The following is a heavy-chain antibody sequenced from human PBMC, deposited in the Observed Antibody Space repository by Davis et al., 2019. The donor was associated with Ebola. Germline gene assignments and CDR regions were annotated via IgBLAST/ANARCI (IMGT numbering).Heavy chain of an antibody. Sequence: SETLSLSCTVSGGSISSYYWSWIRQPPGKGLEWIGYIYYSGSTNYNPSLKSRVTISVDTSKNQFSLKLSSVTAADTAVYYCARDFRGVGLTRVDYYGMDVWGQGTTVTVSS. J-gene: IGHJ6*02. CDR3: ARDFRGVGLTRVDYYGMDV. D-gene: IGHD2-15*01. CDR2: IYYSGST. V-gene: IGHV4-59*01. CDR1: GGSISSYY.